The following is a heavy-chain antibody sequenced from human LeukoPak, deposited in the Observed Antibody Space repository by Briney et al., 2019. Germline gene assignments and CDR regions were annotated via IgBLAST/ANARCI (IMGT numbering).Heavy chain of an antibody. CDR2: MNPNSGNT. V-gene: IGHV1-8*01. D-gene: IGHD3-3*01. Sequence: ASVTVSCTASGYTFTSYDINWVRQATGQGLEWMGWMNPNSGNTGYAQKFRGRVTITRNTSISTAYMELSSLRSEDTAVYYCARGQRYSTLPVYTIFGVAVYYFDYWGQGTLVTVSS. J-gene: IGHJ4*02. CDR3: ARGQRYSTLPVYTIFGVAVYYFDY. CDR1: GYTFTSYD.